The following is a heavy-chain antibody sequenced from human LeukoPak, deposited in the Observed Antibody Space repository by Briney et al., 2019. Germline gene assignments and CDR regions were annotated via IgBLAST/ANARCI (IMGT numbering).Heavy chain of an antibody. CDR2: ISGSGGST. CDR1: GFTFSSYA. V-gene: IGHV3-23*01. D-gene: IGHD3-22*01. Sequence: GGSLRLSCAASGFTFSSYAMSWVRQAPGKGLEWVSAISGSGGSTYYADSVKGRFTISRDNSKNTLYLQMNSLRAEDTAVYYCAKDDSYTPYYDXSGYYYYWGQGTLVXVSS. J-gene: IGHJ4*02. CDR3: AKDDSYTPYYDXSGYYYY.